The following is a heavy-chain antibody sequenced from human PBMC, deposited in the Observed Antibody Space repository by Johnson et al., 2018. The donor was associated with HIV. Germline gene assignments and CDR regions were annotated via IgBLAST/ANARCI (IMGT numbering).Heavy chain of an antibody. J-gene: IGHJ3*02. CDR1: GFTFSSYA. CDR3: ATSTASDAFDM. CDR2: ISYDGRNK. V-gene: IGHV3-30*04. D-gene: IGHD1-1*01. Sequence: QVQLVESGGGVVQPGRSLRLSCSASGFTFSSYAMHWVRQAPGKGLEWVAVISYDGRNKYYAASVKGRFTISRDNSKNTLNLQMNSLRAEDTAVYYCATSTASDAFDMWGQGTMVTVAS.